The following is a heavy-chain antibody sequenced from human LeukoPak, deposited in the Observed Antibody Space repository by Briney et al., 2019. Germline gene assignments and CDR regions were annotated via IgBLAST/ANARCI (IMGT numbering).Heavy chain of an antibody. V-gene: IGHV1-2*02. D-gene: IGHD2-21*02. Sequence: GASVKVSCKASGYMFTGYYMRWVRQAPGQGLEWMGWINPNSGGTNYAQKFQGRVTMTRDTSISTAYMELSSLRSDDTAVYYCARGYCSGDCFTLFDYWGQGTLVTVSS. CDR2: INPNSGGT. CDR3: ARGYCSGDCFTLFDY. CDR1: GYMFTGYY. J-gene: IGHJ4*02.